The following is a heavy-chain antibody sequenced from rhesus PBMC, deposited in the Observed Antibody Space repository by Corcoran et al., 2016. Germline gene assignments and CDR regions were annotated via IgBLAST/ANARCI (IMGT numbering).Heavy chain of an antibody. J-gene: IGHJ6*01. D-gene: IGHD4-29*01. CDR2: IRNKADSYTT. CDR3: TSFTVAA. CDR1: GFTFSNSD. Sequence: EVQLVESGGGLVQPGGSLRLSCEASGFTFSNSDMHWVRQAKGKGLEWIGLIRNKADSYTTDYAAAVKGRFTISRDDSKNMLYLQMSSLKTEDTALYYCTSFTVAALGQGVVVTVSS. V-gene: IGHV3-13*01.